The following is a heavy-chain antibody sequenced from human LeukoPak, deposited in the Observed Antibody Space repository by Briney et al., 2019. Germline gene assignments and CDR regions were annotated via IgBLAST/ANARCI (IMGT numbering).Heavy chain of an antibody. CDR1: GFTFSSCA. D-gene: IGHD3-22*01. CDR2: ISGSGGNT. V-gene: IGHV3-23*01. CDR3: AKAGSYYYGSSGWSPFDY. Sequence: PGGSLRLSCEASGFTFSSCAMSWVRQTPGKGLEWVSGISGSGGNTYYADSVKGRFTISRDNSKNTLYLQMNSLRAEDTALYYCAKAGSYYYGSSGWSPFDYWGQGTLVTVSS. J-gene: IGHJ4*02.